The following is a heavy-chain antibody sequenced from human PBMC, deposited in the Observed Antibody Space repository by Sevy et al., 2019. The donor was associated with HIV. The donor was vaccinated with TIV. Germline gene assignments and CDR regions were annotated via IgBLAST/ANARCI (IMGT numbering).Heavy chain of an antibody. D-gene: IGHD2-21*01. CDR2: IQYDGSNK. J-gene: IGHJ4*02. CDR3: DKEGGGEGGDH. CDR1: GFSYSSYG. V-gene: IGHV3-30*02. Sequence: GGSLRLSCAASGFSYSSYGMHWVRQAPGKGLEWVAYIQYDGSNKDYADSVKGRFTISRENSKNTLDLQMNSLRMEDKAVYYCDKEGGGEGGDHWGQGTLVTVSS.